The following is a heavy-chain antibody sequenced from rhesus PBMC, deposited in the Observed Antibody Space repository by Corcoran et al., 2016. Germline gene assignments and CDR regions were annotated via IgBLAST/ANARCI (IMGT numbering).Heavy chain of an antibody. V-gene: IGHV4-169*01. CDR3: VRRNSRDYGLDS. CDR2: IYGSGSST. D-gene: IGHD1-20*01. Sequence: QLQLKESGPGLVKPSETLSVTGAVSGGAISSSYWSGIRQAPGKGLEWIWYIYGSGSSTNYNPSLKSRVTLSVDTSKNQFSLKLSSVTAADTAVYYCVRRNSRDYGLDSWGQGVVVTVSS. CDR1: GGAISSSY. J-gene: IGHJ6*01.